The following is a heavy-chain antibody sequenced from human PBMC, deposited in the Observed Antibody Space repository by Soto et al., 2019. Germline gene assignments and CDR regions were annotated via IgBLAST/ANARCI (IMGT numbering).Heavy chain of an antibody. V-gene: IGHV1-18*01. CDR3: ARGGAARHFDY. Sequence: QVHLVQSGGEVKKPGASVKVSCKASGYTFTNYALSWVRQAPGQGLEWIGFISVYNGNTHYAQKFQGRVTVTSDTSTSTVYMDLRSLRSDDTAVYYCARGGAARHFDYWGQGTPVTVSS. CDR1: GYTFTNYA. J-gene: IGHJ4*02. CDR2: ISVYNGNT. D-gene: IGHD6-6*01.